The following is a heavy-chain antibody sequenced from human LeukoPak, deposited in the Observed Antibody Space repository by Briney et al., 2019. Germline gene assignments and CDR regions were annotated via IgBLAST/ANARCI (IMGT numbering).Heavy chain of an antibody. J-gene: IGHJ4*02. D-gene: IGHD5-12*01. CDR1: GFTFSSYA. V-gene: IGHV3-23*01. CDR2: ISNRGGNT. Sequence: GSLRLSCAASGFTFSSYAMTWVRQAPGKGLEWVSSISNRGGNTYYADSVKGRFTISRDNSRNTLYLQMNSLRAEDTALYYCAKGGEATILYFDYWGQGTLVTDSS. CDR3: AKGGEATILYFDY.